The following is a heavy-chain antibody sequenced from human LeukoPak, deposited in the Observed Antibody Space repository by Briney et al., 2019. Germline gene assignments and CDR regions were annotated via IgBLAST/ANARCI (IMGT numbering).Heavy chain of an antibody. CDR1: GFTVSSKY. Sequence: PGGSLRLSCAASGFTVSSKYMSWVRQAPGKGLEWVSAISGSGGSTYYADSVKGRFTISRDNSKNTLYLQMNSLRAEDTAVYYCAKVPGSGWDYWGQGTLVTVSS. CDR3: AKVPGSGWDY. J-gene: IGHJ4*02. V-gene: IGHV3-23*01. CDR2: ISGSGGST. D-gene: IGHD6-19*01.